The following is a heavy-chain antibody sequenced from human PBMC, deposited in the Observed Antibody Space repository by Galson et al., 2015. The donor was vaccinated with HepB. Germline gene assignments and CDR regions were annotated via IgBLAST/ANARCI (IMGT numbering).Heavy chain of an antibody. CDR2: IYSKTDGGTT. D-gene: IGHD2-21*01. V-gene: IGHV3-15*07. CDR1: GFTFSNAW. J-gene: IGHJ4*02. CDR3: TTEGVYIVVIDY. Sequence: SLRLSCAASGFTFSNAWMNWVRQAPGKGLEWVGRIYSKTDGGTTDYAAPVKGRFTISRDDSKSTLYLQMNSLKTEDTAVYYCTTEGVYIVVIDYWGQGTLVTVSS.